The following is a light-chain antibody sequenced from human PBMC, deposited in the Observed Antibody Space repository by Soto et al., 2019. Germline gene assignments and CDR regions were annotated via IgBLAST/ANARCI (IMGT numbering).Light chain of an antibody. J-gene: IGLJ2*01. CDR3: SSYATSTTVL. Sequence: QSALTQPASASGSPGQSITISCTGTSSDVGGYNYVSWYQQHPGRAPQLMIYDVSHRPSGVSNRFSGSRSGNTASLTISGLQAEDEADYYCSSYATSTTVLFGGGTKLTVL. CDR2: DVS. V-gene: IGLV2-14*03. CDR1: SSDVGGYNY.